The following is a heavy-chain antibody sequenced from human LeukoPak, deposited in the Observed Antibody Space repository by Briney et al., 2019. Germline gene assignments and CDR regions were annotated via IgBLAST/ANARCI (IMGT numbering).Heavy chain of an antibody. V-gene: IGHV3-53*04. D-gene: IGHD3-22*01. J-gene: IGHJ4*02. CDR2: IYSGGST. CDR3: ARDSGLASSGYFHY. CDR1: GFTVSSNY. Sequence: PGGSLRLSCAASGFTVSSNYMSWVRQAPGKGLEWVSVIYSGGSTYYADSAKGRFTISRHNSKNTLYLQMNSLRAEDTAVYYCARDSGLASSGYFHYWGQGTLVTVSS.